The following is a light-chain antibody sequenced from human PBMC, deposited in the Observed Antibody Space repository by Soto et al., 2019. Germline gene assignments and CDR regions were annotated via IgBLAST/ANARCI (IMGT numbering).Light chain of an antibody. CDR1: QSVSSNY. CDR2: GAS. V-gene: IGKV3-20*01. J-gene: IGKJ1*01. Sequence: EIGWTQSPGILSLSPGERVTLSCRASQSVSSNYLAWYQQKSGQAPRLLIYGASSRATGTPDRFSGSGSGTDFTLTISRLEPEDFAVYYCQQYGGSTRTFGQGTKGDIK. CDR3: QQYGGSTRT.